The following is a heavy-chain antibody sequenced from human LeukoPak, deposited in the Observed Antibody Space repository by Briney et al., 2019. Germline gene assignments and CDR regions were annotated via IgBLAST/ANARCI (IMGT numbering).Heavy chain of an antibody. CDR3: ARDKMPGIAAAGTYSANPLPIDY. V-gene: IGHV3-48*04. CDR2: ISSSSSTI. J-gene: IGHJ4*02. D-gene: IGHD6-13*01. Sequence: GGSLRLSCAASGFTFSSYSMNWVRQAPGKGLEWVSYISSSSSTIYYADSVKGRFTISRDNAKNSLYLQMNSLRAEDTAVYYCARDKMPGIAAAGTYSANPLPIDYWGQGTLVTVSS. CDR1: GFTFSSYS.